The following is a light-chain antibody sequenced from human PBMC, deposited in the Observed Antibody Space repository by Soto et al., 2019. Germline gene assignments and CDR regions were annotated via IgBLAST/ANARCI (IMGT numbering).Light chain of an antibody. CDR3: QQYNDNWT. V-gene: IGKV1-5*03. J-gene: IGKJ1*01. CDR2: KAS. CDR1: QSISSW. Sequence: DIQMTQSPSTLSASVGDRVTITCRASQSISSWLAWYQQKPRQATKLLIYKASTLQSGVPSRFSGSGSGTEFTLAISSLQPDDSATYYCQQYNDNWTFGQGTKVDIK.